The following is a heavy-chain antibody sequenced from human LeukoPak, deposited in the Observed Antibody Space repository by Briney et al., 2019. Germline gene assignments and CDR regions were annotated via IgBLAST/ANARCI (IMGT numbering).Heavy chain of an antibody. Sequence: QTGGSLRLSCTASGLTVSNNYMSWVSQDPGEWLEWVSVILIGGNTYYADPVLGRFTISRDNSKNTLSLQMNTLRAEDTAVYYCARANVPETYFHDDSGYYLSSWGQGTLVPVST. D-gene: IGHD3-22*01. CDR3: ARANVPETYFHDDSGYYLSS. CDR2: ILIGGNT. CDR1: GLTVSNNY. J-gene: IGHJ5*02. V-gene: IGHV3-53*01.